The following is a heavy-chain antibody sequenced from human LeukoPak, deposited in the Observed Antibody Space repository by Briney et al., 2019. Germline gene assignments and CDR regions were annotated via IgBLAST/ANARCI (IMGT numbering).Heavy chain of an antibody. CDR3: TAGLWFGELLPPDY. CDR2: IKSRTDSETT. V-gene: IGHV3-15*01. D-gene: IGHD3-10*01. J-gene: IGHJ4*02. Sequence: GGSLRLSCAASGFTFSSYAMSWVRRAPGKGLEWVGRIKSRTDSETTDYAAPVKGRFTISRDDSKNTLYLQMNSLKTEDTAVYYCTAGLWFGELLPPDYWGQGTLVTVSS. CDR1: GFTFSSYA.